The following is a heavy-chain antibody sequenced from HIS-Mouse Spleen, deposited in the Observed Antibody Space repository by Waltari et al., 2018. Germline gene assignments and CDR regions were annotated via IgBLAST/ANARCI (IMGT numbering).Heavy chain of an antibody. Sequence: QLQLQESGPGLVKPSETLSLTCTVSGGPISSSSYYWGWIRQPPGKGLAWIGSIYYSGSTYYNPSLKSRVTISVDTSKNQFSLKLSSVTAADTAVYYCARDIITMVRGADPRWGQGTLVTASS. V-gene: IGHV4-39*07. D-gene: IGHD3-10*01. CDR1: GGPISSSSYY. CDR3: ARDIITMVRGADPR. J-gene: IGHJ4*02. CDR2: IYYSGST.